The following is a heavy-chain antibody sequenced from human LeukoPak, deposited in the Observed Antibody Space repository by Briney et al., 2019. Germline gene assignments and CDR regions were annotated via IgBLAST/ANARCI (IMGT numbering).Heavy chain of an antibody. V-gene: IGHV1-69*13. D-gene: IGHD3-3*01. J-gene: IGHJ6*02. CDR1: GGTFSSYA. CDR2: IIPIFGTA. Sequence: SVKVSCKASGGTFSSYAISWVRQAPGQGLEWMGGIIPIFGTANYVQKFQGRVTITADESTSTAYMELSSLRSEDTAVYYCARVLRFLEWPPYYYYYYGMDVWGQGTTVTVSS. CDR3: ARVLRFLEWPPYYYYYYGMDV.